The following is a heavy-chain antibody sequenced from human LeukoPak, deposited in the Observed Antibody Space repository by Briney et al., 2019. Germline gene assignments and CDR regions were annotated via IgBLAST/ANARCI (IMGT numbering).Heavy chain of an antibody. J-gene: IGHJ4*02. D-gene: IGHD6-19*01. V-gene: IGHV1-46*01. Sequence: GAPVKVSCKASGGTFSSYAISWVRQAPGQGLEWMGVINPSGGSTSYAQKFQGRVTMTRDTSTRTVYMEVNSLRSEDTAVYYCARQGTYSSAIGMGYWGQGTLVTVSS. CDR3: ARQGTYSSAIGMGY. CDR2: INPSGGST. CDR1: GGTFSSYA.